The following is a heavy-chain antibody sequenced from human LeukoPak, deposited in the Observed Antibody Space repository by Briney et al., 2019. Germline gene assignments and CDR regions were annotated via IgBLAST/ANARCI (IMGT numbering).Heavy chain of an antibody. CDR3: ARAPMVRGVRDYYYCYGMDV. CDR1: GYTFTSYG. V-gene: IGHV1-18*01. CDR2: ISAYNGNT. J-gene: IGHJ6*02. Sequence: ASVKVSCKASGYTFTSYGISWVRQAPGQGLEWMGWISAYNGNTNYAQKLQGRVTMTTDTSTSTAYMELRSLRSDDTAVYYCARAPMVRGVRDYYYCYGMDVWGQGTTVTVSS. D-gene: IGHD3-10*01.